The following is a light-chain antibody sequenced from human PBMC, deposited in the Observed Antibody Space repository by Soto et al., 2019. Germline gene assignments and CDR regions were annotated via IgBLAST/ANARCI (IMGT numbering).Light chain of an antibody. CDR3: QQYGRSPLT. J-gene: IGKJ4*01. Sequence: EIVLTQSPGTLSLSPGERATLSCKASQSVSSSYLAWYQKKPGQAPRLLIYGASSRATGIPDRFSGSGSGTDFTLTISRLEPEDFAMYYCQQYGRSPLTFGGGSKVEIK. CDR1: QSVSSSY. V-gene: IGKV3-20*01. CDR2: GAS.